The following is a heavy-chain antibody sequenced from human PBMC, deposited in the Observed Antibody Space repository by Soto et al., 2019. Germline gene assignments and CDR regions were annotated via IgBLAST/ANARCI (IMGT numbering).Heavy chain of an antibody. Sequence: GASVKVSCKASGYTFTGYYMHWVRQAPGQGLEWMGWINPNSGGTNYAQKFQGRVTMTRDTSIGTAYMELSRLRSDDTAVYYCARDEMPGYSGYASDYWGQGTLVTVPQ. V-gene: IGHV1-2*02. D-gene: IGHD5-12*01. CDR1: GYTFTGYY. CDR2: INPNSGGT. J-gene: IGHJ4*02. CDR3: ARDEMPGYSGYASDY.